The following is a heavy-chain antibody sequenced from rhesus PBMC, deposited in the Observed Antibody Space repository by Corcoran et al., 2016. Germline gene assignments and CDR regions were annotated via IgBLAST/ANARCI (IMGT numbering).Heavy chain of an antibody. V-gene: IGHV4-173*01. Sequence: QVQLQESGPGLVKPSETLSLTCAVSGGSISSNYWNRIRQPPRKGLEGIGRISGSGGSTDHDTSLKSRVTISTDTSKNQCSLKLSSVTAADTAVYYCAKGWRYFDLWGPGTPITISS. J-gene: IGHJ2*01. D-gene: IGHD3-3*01. CDR2: ISGSGGST. CDR1: GGSISSNY. CDR3: AKGWRYFDL.